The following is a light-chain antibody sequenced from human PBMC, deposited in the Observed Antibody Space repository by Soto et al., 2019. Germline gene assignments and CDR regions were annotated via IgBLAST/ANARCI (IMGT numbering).Light chain of an antibody. CDR2: GAS. CDR3: QQYNNWHPNT. CDR1: QSVSSN. J-gene: IGKJ2*01. Sequence: EIVMTQSPATLSVSPGERATLSCRASQSVSSNLAWYQQKPGQAPRLLIYGASTRATGIPARFSGSGSGTEFTLTISSLQSEDFAVCYCQQYNNWHPNTFGQGTKLEIK. V-gene: IGKV3-15*01.